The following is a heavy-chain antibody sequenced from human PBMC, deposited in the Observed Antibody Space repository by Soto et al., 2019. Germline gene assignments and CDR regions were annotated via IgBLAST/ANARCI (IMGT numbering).Heavy chain of an antibody. Sequence: QVQLVESGGGVVQPGRSLRLSCAASGFTFSSYAMHWVRQAPGKGLEWVAVISYDGSNKYYADSVKGRFTISRDNSKNTLYLQMNSLRAEDTAVYYCARDDDAFDIWGQRTMVTVSS. CDR1: GFTFSSYA. CDR3: ARDDDAFDI. CDR2: ISYDGSNK. J-gene: IGHJ3*02. V-gene: IGHV3-30-3*01.